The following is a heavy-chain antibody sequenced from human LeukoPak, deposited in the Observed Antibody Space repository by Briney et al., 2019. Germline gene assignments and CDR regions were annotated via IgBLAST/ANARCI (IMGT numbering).Heavy chain of an antibody. Sequence: GGSLRLSCAASGFTFDDYGMSWVRQAPGKGLEWVSGINWDGGSTYYADSVKGRFAISRDNNKKSLYLQMTSLRTEDTALYYCTKGSNTWPSLFDYWGQGTLVTVSS. J-gene: IGHJ4*02. D-gene: IGHD2-2*02. CDR3: TKGSNTWPSLFDY. V-gene: IGHV3-43*02. CDR2: INWDGGST. CDR1: GFTFDDYG.